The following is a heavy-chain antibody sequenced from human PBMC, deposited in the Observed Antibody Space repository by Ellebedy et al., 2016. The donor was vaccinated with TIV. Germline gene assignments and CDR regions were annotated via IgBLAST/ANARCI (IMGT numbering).Heavy chain of an antibody. CDR1: GYTFTSYY. CDR3: ARGRGSIAVAVYYYGMDV. J-gene: IGHJ6*02. D-gene: IGHD6-19*01. CDR2: INPSGGST. V-gene: IGHV1-46*01. Sequence: ASVKVSXKASGYTFTSYYMHWVRQASGQGLEWMGIINPSGGSTSYAQKFQGRVTITADESTSTAYMELSSLRSEDTAVYYCARGRGSIAVAVYYYGMDVWGQGTTVTVSS.